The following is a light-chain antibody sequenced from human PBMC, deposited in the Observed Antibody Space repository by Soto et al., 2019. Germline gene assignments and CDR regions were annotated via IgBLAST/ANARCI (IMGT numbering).Light chain of an antibody. V-gene: IGLV2-14*01. Sequence: QSVLTQPASVSWSPGQSISISCTGTIIDVGGYNYVSWYQQLPGKAPKLLISEVSNRPSGVSHRFSGSKSGNTASLTISGLQAEDEADYYCSSYRTGGPFVFGTGTKVTVL. CDR1: IIDVGGYNY. CDR3: SSYRTGGPFV. J-gene: IGLJ1*01. CDR2: EVS.